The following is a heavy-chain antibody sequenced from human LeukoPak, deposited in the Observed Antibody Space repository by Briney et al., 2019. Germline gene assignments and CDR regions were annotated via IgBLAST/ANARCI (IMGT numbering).Heavy chain of an antibody. CDR1: GFTFSSYA. Sequence: PGGSLRLSCAASGFTFSSYAMHWVRQAPGKGLEWVAVISYDGSNKYYADSVKGRFTISRDNSKNTLYLQMNSLRAEDTAVYYCAGQDDFWSGSLGYWGQGTLVTVSS. V-gene: IGHV3-30*01. CDR3: AGQDDFWSGSLGY. D-gene: IGHD3-3*01. CDR2: ISYDGSNK. J-gene: IGHJ4*02.